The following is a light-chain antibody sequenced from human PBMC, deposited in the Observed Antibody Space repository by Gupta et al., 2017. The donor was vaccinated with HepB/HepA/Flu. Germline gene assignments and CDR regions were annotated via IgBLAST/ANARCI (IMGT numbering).Light chain of an antibody. CDR1: QSVSSSY. Sequence: DIVLTQSPGTLALSPGERATLSCRASQSVSSSYFAWYQKKRGQAPRLLLCGASITATGLPDRSTGSEPGTDFTLTISGLELEDFAFYYCHQDCGSPWTFGQGTKVEIK. CDR2: GAS. CDR3: HQDCGSPWT. J-gene: IGKJ1*01. V-gene: IGKV3-20*01.